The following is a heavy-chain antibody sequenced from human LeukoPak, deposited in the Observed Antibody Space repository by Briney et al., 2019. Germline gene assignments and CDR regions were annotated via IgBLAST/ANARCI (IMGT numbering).Heavy chain of an antibody. CDR3: ARVRSYDILTGYDWGFDP. D-gene: IGHD3-9*01. Sequence: SETLSLTCTVSGGPISSYYWSWIRQPPGKGLEWIGYIYYSGSTNYNPSLKSRVTISVDTSKNQFSLKLSSVTAADTAVYYCARVRSYDILTGYDWGFDPWGQGTLVTVSS. V-gene: IGHV4-59*01. J-gene: IGHJ5*02. CDR2: IYYSGST. CDR1: GGPISSYY.